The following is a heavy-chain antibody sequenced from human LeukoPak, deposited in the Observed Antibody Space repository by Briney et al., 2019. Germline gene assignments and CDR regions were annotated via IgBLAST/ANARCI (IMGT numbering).Heavy chain of an antibody. CDR1: GGSFSGYY. Sequence: PSETLSLTCAVHGGSFSGYYWSWIRQPPGKGLEWIGEINHSGSTNYNPSLKSRVTISVDTSKNQFSLKLSSVTAADTAVYYCAIWGSYYDSSGYSLFDYWGQGTLVTVSS. J-gene: IGHJ4*02. CDR2: INHSGST. D-gene: IGHD3-22*01. V-gene: IGHV4-34*01. CDR3: AIWGSYYDSSGYSLFDY.